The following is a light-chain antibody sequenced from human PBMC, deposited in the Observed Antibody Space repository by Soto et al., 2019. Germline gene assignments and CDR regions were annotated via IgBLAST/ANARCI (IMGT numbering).Light chain of an antibody. CDR3: QHYKSYPLT. CDR2: KAS. CDR1: QSISSW. V-gene: IGKV1-5*03. Sequence: DIQMTQSPSTLSASVGDRVTITCRASQSISSWLAWYQQKPGKAPKVLIYKASSLERGVPARFSGSGSGTEFTLTISSLQPDDSATYYCQHYKSYPLTFGGGTKVEI. J-gene: IGKJ4*01.